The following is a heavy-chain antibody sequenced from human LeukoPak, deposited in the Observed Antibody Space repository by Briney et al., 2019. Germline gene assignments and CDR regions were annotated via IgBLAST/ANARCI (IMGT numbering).Heavy chain of an antibody. CDR3: AKVRVGTAHFDY. CDR2: ISHDGSNN. Sequence: GRSLRLSCAASGFTFSNYGMHWVRQAPGKGLEWVVVISHDGSNNNYADSVKGRFTISRDNSKNTLYLQMNSLRPEDTAVYYCAKVRVGTAHFDYWGQGTLVTVSS. CDR1: GFTFSNYG. V-gene: IGHV3-30*18. J-gene: IGHJ4*02. D-gene: IGHD2-15*01.